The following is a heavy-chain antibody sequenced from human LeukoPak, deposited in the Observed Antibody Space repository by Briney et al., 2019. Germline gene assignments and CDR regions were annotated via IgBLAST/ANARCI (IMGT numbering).Heavy chain of an antibody. CDR3: AGGVRGWSGTSGYYYMDV. CDR2: IYASGST. V-gene: IGHV4-4*09. D-gene: IGHD3-16*01. Sequence: SETLSLTCSVSGGSIRSYYWNWMRQSPGKGLEWTGHIYASGSTNYNPSLKSRVTISVDTSKNQFSLRLSSVTAADTAVYYCAGGVRGWSGTSGYYYMDVWGRGTTVTVSS. J-gene: IGHJ6*03. CDR1: GGSIRSYY.